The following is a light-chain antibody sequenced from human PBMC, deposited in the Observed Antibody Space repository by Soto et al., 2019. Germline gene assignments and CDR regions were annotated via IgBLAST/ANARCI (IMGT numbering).Light chain of an antibody. CDR1: QSVSSY. Sequence: EIVLTQSPATLCLSRGERATLSCRASQSVSSYLAWYQQKPGQAPRLLIYDASNRATGIPARFSGSGSGTDFTLTISSLEPEDFAVYYCEQRSNWPQVTFGQGTRLEIK. CDR2: DAS. J-gene: IGKJ5*01. CDR3: EQRSNWPQVT. V-gene: IGKV3-11*01.